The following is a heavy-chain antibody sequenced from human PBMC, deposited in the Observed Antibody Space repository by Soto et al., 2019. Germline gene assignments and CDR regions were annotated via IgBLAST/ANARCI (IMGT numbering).Heavy chain of an antibody. D-gene: IGHD6-13*01. V-gene: IGHV1-24*01. CDR3: ATVGIAAAGTELDLDY. J-gene: IGHJ4*02. CDR2: FDPEDGET. CDR1: GYTLTELS. Sequence: ASVKVSCKVSGYTLTELSMHWVRQAPGKGLEWMGGFDPEDGETIYAQKFQGRVTMTEDTSTDTAYMELSSLRSEDTAVYYCATVGIAAAGTELDLDYWGQGTLVTVSS.